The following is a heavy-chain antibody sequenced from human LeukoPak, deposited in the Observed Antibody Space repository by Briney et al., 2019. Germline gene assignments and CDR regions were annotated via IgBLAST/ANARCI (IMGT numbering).Heavy chain of an antibody. Sequence: GGSLRLSCAASGFTFSSYWMHWVRQAPGKGLVWVSRINSDGSSTSYADSVKGRFTISRDNAKNTLYLQMNSLRAEDTAVYFCAREILAPGKTHDYWGQGTLVTVSS. CDR2: INSDGSST. CDR1: GFTFSSYW. V-gene: IGHV3-74*01. J-gene: IGHJ4*02. CDR3: AREILAPGKTHDY.